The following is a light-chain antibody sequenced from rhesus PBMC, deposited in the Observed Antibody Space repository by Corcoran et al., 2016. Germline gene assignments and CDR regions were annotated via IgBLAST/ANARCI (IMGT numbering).Light chain of an antibody. CDR2: KES. J-gene: IGKJ1*01. CDR1: ENVNNY. V-gene: IGKV1-74*01. CDR3: QHGYGTPWT. Sequence: DIQMTQSPSSLSASVGDRVTITCRASENVNNYLNWYQQKPGKAPKLLIFKESTLQSRVPSRFSGSGAGTDYTLTISSLQPEDVATYYCQHGYGTPWTFGQGTKVGIK.